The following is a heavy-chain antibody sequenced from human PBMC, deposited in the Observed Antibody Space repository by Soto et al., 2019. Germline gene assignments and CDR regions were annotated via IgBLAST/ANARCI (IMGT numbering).Heavy chain of an antibody. D-gene: IGHD1-26*01. J-gene: IGHJ4*02. CDR3: ARRGPGYSGGWTHGDCFDY. Sequence: EVQLVESGGGLVKPGGSLRLSCAASGFTFSSYSMNWVRQAPGKGLEWVSSISSSSSYIYYADSVKGRFTISRDNAKNSLYLQMNSLRAEDTAVYYCARRGPGYSGGWTHGDCFDYWGQGTLVTVSS. V-gene: IGHV3-21*01. CDR1: GFTFSSYS. CDR2: ISSSSSYI.